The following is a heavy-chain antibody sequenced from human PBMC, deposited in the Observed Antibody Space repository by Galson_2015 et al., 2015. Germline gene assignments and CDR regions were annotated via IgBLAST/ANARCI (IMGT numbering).Heavy chain of an antibody. CDR3: VRGMTENRSSLNFDY. V-gene: IGHV4-4*02. D-gene: IGHD2/OR15-2a*01. CDR1: GDSVSGSNW. Sequence: ETLSLTCAVSGDSVSGSNWWTWVRQPLGKGLEWIGEISHSGSTYYNPSLRSRVTMSLDKSKNQYSLNLNSVTAADTAVYYCVRGMTENRSSLNFDYWGQGILVTVSP. J-gene: IGHJ4*02. CDR2: ISHSGST.